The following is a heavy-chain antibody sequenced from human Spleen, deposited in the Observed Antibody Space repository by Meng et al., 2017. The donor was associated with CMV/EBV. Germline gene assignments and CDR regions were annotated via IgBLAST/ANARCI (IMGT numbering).Heavy chain of an antibody. V-gene: IGHV3-48*04. CDR3: ARDGDGAFDI. Sequence: GESLKISCAASGFTFSSYSMNWVRQAPGKGLEWVSYISSSSSTIYYADSVKGRFTISRDNAKNSLYLQMNSLRAEDTAVYYCARDGDGAFDIWGQGTTVTVSS. J-gene: IGHJ3*02. CDR2: ISSSSSTI. CDR1: GFTFSSYS.